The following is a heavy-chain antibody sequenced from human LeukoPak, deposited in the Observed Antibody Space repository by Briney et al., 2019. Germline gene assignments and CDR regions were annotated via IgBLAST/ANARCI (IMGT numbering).Heavy chain of an antibody. Sequence: GGSLRLSCAASGFTFSNAWMSWVRQAPGKGLEWVGRIKSKTDGGTTDYAAPVKGRFTISRDDSKNTLYLQMNSLKTEDTAVYYCTTDLGADYSDYHDAFDIWGQGTMVTVSS. V-gene: IGHV3-15*01. CDR3: TTDLGADYSDYHDAFDI. J-gene: IGHJ3*02. CDR2: IKSKTDGGTT. D-gene: IGHD4-11*01. CDR1: GFTFSNAW.